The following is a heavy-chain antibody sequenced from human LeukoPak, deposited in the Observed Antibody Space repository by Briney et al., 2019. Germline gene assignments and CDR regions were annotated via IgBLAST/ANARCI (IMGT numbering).Heavy chain of an antibody. CDR2: IYYSGST. Sequence: SETLSLTCTVSGGSISSGGYYWSWIRQHPGKGLEWIGYIYYSGSTYYNPSLKSRVTISVDTSKNQFSLKLSSVTAADTAVYYCARGCVFYGDYFDYWGQGTLVTVSS. CDR3: ARGCVFYGDYFDY. V-gene: IGHV4-31*03. J-gene: IGHJ4*02. D-gene: IGHD4-17*01. CDR1: GGSISSGGYY.